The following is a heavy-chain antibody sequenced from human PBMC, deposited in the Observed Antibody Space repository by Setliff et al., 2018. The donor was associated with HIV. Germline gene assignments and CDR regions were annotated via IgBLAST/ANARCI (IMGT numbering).Heavy chain of an antibody. V-gene: IGHV4-31*01. CDR2: MSYTGIN. Sequence: LRLSCAASGFTLSSAWMNWFRQSPGKGLEWIGYMSYTGINNYNPSLKSLVTISLDTSKNQFSLKLTSVTAADTAVYYCARAPYVSGSFGWFDSWGQGTLVTVSS. CDR3: ARAPYVSGSFGWFDS. D-gene: IGHD3-10*01. CDR1: GFTLSSAW. J-gene: IGHJ5*01.